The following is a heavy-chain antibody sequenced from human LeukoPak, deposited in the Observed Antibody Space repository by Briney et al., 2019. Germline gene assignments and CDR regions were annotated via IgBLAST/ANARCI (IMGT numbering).Heavy chain of an antibody. J-gene: IGHJ4*02. CDR2: ISSSSSYI. CDR3: ARDLYDSSGYYPLGY. V-gene: IGHV3-21*01. CDR1: GFTFSSYS. Sequence: GGSLRLSCTASGFTFSSYSMNWVRQAPGKGLEWVSSISSSSSYIYYADSVKGRFTISRDNAKNSLYLQMNSLRAEDTAVYYCARDLYDSSGYYPLGYWGQGTLVTVSS. D-gene: IGHD3-22*01.